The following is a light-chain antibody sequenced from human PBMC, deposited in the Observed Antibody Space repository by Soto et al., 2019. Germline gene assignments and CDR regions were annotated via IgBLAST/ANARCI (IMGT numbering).Light chain of an antibody. V-gene: IGKV3D-15*01. Sequence: EIAMTQSPVTLSASPGERVTLSCRASQSVNINLAWYQQRPGQAPRVLIYGASNRASGIPDGFSGSGSGTDFTLTISSLEPDDFALYYCQQYKDWPPLTFGGGTRVEIK. CDR3: QQYKDWPPLT. CDR1: QSVNIN. J-gene: IGKJ4*01. CDR2: GAS.